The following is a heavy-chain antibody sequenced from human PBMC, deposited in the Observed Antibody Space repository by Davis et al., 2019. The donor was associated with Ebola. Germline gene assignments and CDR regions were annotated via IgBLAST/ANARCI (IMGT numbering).Heavy chain of an antibody. CDR2: VYYGGST. CDR1: GGSISGYY. V-gene: IGHV4-59*13. D-gene: IGHD3-10*01. J-gene: IGHJ2*01. CDR3: ARSGGDWYFDL. Sequence: SDTLSPTCPPPGGSISGYYWSWIRQPPGKGLEWIGYVYYGGSTDYNPSLKSRVTMSVDTSKSQFSLKLSSVTAADTAVYYCARSGGDWYFDLWGRGTLVTFSS.